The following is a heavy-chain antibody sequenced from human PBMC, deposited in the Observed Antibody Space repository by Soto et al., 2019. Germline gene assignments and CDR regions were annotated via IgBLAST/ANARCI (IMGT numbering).Heavy chain of an antibody. J-gene: IGHJ5*02. V-gene: IGHV1-3*01. CDR1: GYTFTGYA. D-gene: IGHD3-9*01. CDR2: ITAGNGNT. Sequence: GASVKVSCKASGYTFTGYAMHWVRQAPGQRLEWMGWITAGNGNTKYSQKFQGRVTITKDASASTAYMELSSLRSEDTAVYYCARSAGAYYDILTGYYNLQWFDPWGQGTLVTVSS. CDR3: ARSAGAYYDILTGYYNLQWFDP.